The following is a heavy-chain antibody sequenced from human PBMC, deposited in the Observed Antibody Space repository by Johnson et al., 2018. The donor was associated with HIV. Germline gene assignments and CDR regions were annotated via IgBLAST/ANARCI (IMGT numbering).Heavy chain of an antibody. CDR3: AISIPRPGWGDAFDI. CDR1: GFTFSSYA. CDR2: ISYDASNK. J-gene: IGHJ3*02. V-gene: IGHV3-30*04. D-gene: IGHD3-16*01. Sequence: QVQLVESGGGLVQSGGSLRLSCAASGFTFSSYAMHWVRQAPGMGLEWVAVISYDASNKYYADSVKGRFTISRDNSKNTLYLQMNALRAEDTAVYYCAISIPRPGWGDAFDIWGQGTMVTVSS.